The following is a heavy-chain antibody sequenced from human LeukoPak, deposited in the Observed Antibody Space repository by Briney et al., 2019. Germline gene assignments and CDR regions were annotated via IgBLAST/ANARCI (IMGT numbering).Heavy chain of an antibody. J-gene: IGHJ5*02. CDR1: GGSFSGYY. CDR2: INHSGST. D-gene: IGHD3-22*01. V-gene: IGHV4-34*01. Sequence: PSETLSLTCAVYGGSFSGYYWSWIRQPPGKGLEWIGEINHSGSTNYNPSLKSRVTISVDTSKNQFSLKLSSVTAADTAVYYCAELYSSGPWGQETLVTVSS. CDR3: AELYSSGP.